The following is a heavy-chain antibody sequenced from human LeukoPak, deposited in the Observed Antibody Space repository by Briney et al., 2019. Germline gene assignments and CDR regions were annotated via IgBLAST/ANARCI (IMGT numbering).Heavy chain of an antibody. CDR1: GGSISSGGYY. V-gene: IGHV4-31*03. D-gene: IGHD1-14*01. CDR3: ASYNPELDYYYGMDV. J-gene: IGHJ6*02. CDR2: IYYSGST. Sequence: SETLSLTCTVSGGSISSGGYYWSWIRQHPGKGLEWIGYIYYSGSTYYNPSLKSRVTISVDTSKNQFSLKLSSVTAADTAVYYCASYNPELDYYYGMDVWGQGTTVTVSS.